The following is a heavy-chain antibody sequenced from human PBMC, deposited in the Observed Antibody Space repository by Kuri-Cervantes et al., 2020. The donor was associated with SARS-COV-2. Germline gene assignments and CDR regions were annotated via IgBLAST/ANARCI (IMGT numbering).Heavy chain of an antibody. D-gene: IGHD3-22*01. CDR1: GFTFSSYA. J-gene: IGHJ4*02. CDR3: ASGRIYDSSGYSPGGFDY. V-gene: IGHV3-23*01. Sequence: GESLKISCGASGFTFSSYAMSWVRQAPGKGLEWVSVISGSGGTTYYADSVKGRFTVSRDNSKNTLYLQMNSLRAEDTAVYYCASGRIYDSSGYSPGGFDYWGQRTLVTVSS. CDR2: ISGSGGTT.